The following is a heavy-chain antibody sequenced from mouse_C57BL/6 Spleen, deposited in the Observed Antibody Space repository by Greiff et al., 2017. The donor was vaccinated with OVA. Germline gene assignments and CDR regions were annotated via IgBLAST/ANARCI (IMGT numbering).Heavy chain of an antibody. CDR1: GFSLTSYG. D-gene: IGHD2-3*01. Sequence: VQLVESGPGLVQPSQSLSITCTVSGFSLTSYGVHWVRQSPGKGLEWLGVIWSGGSTDYNAAFISRLSISNDNSKSQVFFKMNSLQADDTAIYYCARKYDGYYDAMDYWSQGTSVTVSS. V-gene: IGHV2-2*01. CDR2: IWSGGST. J-gene: IGHJ4*01. CDR3: ARKYDGYYDAMDY.